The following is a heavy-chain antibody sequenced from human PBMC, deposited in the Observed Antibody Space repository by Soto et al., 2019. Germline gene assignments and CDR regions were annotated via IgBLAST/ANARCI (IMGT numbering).Heavy chain of an antibody. CDR2: IYYSGST. D-gene: IGHD3-10*01. J-gene: IGHJ3*02. CDR3: ARVWGGAFAI. CDR1: GGSISSYY. V-gene: IGHV4-59*01. Sequence: QVQLQESGPGLVKPSETLSLTCTVSGGSISSYYWSCIRQPPGKGLEWIGYIYYSGSTNYNPSLKSRVNISVDPSKNQSSLKLSSVASADTAVYYCARVWGGAFAIWGQGTMVTLSS.